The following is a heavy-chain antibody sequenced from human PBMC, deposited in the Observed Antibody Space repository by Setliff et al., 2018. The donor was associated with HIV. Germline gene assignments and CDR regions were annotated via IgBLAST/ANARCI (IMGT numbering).Heavy chain of an antibody. Sequence: SETLSLTCTVSGGSISSSGYYWGWIRQPPGKGLEWIGNIYYSGSTYYNPSLKSRVTISVDTSKNQFSLKLKSLTAADTAMYYCARGVWSGYYPDAFDIWGQGTMVTVSS. V-gene: IGHV4-39*07. CDR2: IYYSGST. CDR1: GGSISSSGYY. D-gene: IGHD3-3*01. J-gene: IGHJ3*02. CDR3: ARGVWSGYYPDAFDI.